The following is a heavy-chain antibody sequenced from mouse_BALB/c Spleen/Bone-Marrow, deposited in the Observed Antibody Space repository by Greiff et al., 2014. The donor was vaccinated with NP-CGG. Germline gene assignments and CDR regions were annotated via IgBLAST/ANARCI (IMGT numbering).Heavy chain of an antibody. J-gene: IGHJ4*01. Sequence: QVQLQQPGAELVKPGASVKLSCKASGYTFTSYWMHWVKQRPGKGLEGIGEIDPSDSYTNYNQKFKGEATLTVDKSSSTAYMQLSSLTSEDSAVYFCARWLLRYYAMDDWGQGTSVTVSS. CDR3: ARWLLRYYAMDD. V-gene: IGHV1-69*02. CDR2: IDPSDSYT. CDR1: GYTFTSYW. D-gene: IGHD2-3*01.